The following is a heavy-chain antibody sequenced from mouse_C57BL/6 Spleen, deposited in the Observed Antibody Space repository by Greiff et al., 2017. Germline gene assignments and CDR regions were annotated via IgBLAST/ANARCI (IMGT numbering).Heavy chain of an antibody. D-gene: IGHD2-4*01. CDR2: IDPNSGST. CDR1: GYTFTSYW. J-gene: IGHJ3*01. CDR3: AGDDDAWFAY. Sequence: QVQLQQPGAELVKPGASVKLSCKASGYTFTSYWMHWVKQRPGRGLEWIGRIDPNSGSTKYNEKFKSKATLTVDTPSSPAYMQLSSLTSEDSAVYYYAGDDDAWFAYWGQGTLVTVSA. V-gene: IGHV1-72*01.